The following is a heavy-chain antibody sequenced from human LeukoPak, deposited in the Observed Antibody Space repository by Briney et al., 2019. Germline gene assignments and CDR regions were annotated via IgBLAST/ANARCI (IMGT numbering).Heavy chain of an antibody. Sequence: GGSLRLSCAASGFTFSSYEVNWVRQAPGKGLEWVSYISSSGSTIYYADSVKGRFTISRDNTKNSLYLQMNSLRAEDTAVYYCATVEMATMEYWGQGTLVTVSS. J-gene: IGHJ4*02. CDR3: ATVEMATMEY. CDR1: GFTFSSYE. D-gene: IGHD5-24*01. CDR2: ISSSGSTI. V-gene: IGHV3-48*03.